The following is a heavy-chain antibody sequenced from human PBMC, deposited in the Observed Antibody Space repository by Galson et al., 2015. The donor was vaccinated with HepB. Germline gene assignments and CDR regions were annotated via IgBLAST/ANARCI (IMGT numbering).Heavy chain of an antibody. J-gene: IGHJ3*02. CDR2: INPNSGGT. Sequence: SVKVSCKASGYTFTGYYMHWVRQAPGQGLEWMGWINPNSGGTNYAQKFQGWVTMTRDTSISTAYMELSRLRSDDTAVYYCARASIFPYYDFWSGSWGAFDIWGQGTMVTVSS. CDR3: ARASIFPYYDFWSGSWGAFDI. V-gene: IGHV1-2*04. CDR1: GYTFTGYY. D-gene: IGHD3-3*01.